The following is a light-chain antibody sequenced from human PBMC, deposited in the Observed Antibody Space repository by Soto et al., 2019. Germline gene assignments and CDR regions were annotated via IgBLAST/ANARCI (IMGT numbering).Light chain of an antibody. CDR2: RNN. CDR3: QVWDRTTDFVV. Sequence: QAVVTQPPSASGTPGQRVTISCSGSSSNIGSNFVYWYQQFPGTAPKLLIYRNNQRPSGVPDRFSGSKSGNTVTLTISRVEAGDEADYYCQVWDRTTDFVVFGGGTKLTVL. J-gene: IGLJ2*01. CDR1: SSNIGSNF. V-gene: IGLV1-47*01.